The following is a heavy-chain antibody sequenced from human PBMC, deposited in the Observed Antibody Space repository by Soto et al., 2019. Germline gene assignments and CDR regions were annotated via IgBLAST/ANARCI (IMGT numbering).Heavy chain of an antibody. D-gene: IGHD6-13*01. CDR3: ARGRIAAAVHFDY. CDR2: ISAYNGNT. CDR1: GYTFTSCG. V-gene: IGHV1-18*04. J-gene: IGHJ4*02. Sequence: APMRVSWTSSGYTFTSCGSSCVRQAPGQGLEWMGWISAYNGNTNYAQKLQGRVTMTTDTSTSTAYMELRSLRSDDTAVYYCARGRIAAAVHFDYWGQGTLVTVS.